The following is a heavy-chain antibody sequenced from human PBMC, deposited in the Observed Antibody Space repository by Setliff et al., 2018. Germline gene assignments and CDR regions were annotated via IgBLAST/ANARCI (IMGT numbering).Heavy chain of an antibody. V-gene: IGHV1-18*01. J-gene: IGHJ3*02. D-gene: IGHD4-17*01. Sequence: ASVKVSCKASGYIFTSYGISWVRQAPGQGLEWMGWISSYNGKTNYAQKLQGRVTMTTDTSTSTAYMELRSLGSDDTAVYYCARDSPTVVTHLRVFDIWGQGTRVTVSS. CDR3: ARDSPTVVTHLRVFDI. CDR1: GYIFTSYG. CDR2: ISSYNGKT.